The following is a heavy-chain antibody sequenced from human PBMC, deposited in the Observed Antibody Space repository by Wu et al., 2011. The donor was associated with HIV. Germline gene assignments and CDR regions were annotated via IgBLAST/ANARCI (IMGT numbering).Heavy chain of an antibody. D-gene: IGHD2-15*01. Sequence: QVQLVQSGAEVKKPGSSVKVSCKVSGDTFSSYVLTWVRQAPGQGLEWLGWINGYNGNSRYRQNFQDRVSMSTDSATTTAYMELRSLRSDDTAVYYCASVRCHVDHCYFPLLGTAFDIWGQGAMVTVSS. V-gene: IGHV1-18*01. J-gene: IGHJ3*02. CDR2: INGYNGNS. CDR3: ASVRCHVDHCYFPLLGTAFDI. CDR1: GDTFSSYV.